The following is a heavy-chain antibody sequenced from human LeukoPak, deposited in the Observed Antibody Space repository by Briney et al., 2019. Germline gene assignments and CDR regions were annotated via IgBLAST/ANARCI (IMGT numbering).Heavy chain of an antibody. Sequence: GASVKVSCKASGGTFSSYAISWVRQAPGQGLEWMGGIIPIFGTANYAQKFQGRVTITADEFTSTAYMELSSLRSEDTAVYYCARDRTYCGGDCYEPSYYYYGMDVWGKGTTVTVSS. CDR3: ARDRTYCGGDCYEPSYYYYGMDV. V-gene: IGHV1-69*13. CDR1: GGTFSSYA. D-gene: IGHD2-21*02. CDR2: IIPIFGTA. J-gene: IGHJ6*04.